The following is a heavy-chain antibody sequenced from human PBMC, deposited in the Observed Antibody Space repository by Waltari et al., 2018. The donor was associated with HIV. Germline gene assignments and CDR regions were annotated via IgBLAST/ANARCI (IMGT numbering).Heavy chain of an antibody. CDR3: ARDFAYCGGDCYSGIYYFDY. Sequence: QVQLVQSGAEVKKPGSAVKVSCKDYGATFSSYALSWVRLPPGHGLEWMGGIIPIFGTANYAQKFQGRVTITADESTSTAYMELSSLRSEDTAVYYCARDFAYCGGDCYSGIYYFDYWGQGTLVTVSS. V-gene: IGHV1-69*01. CDR2: IIPIFGTA. J-gene: IGHJ4*02. D-gene: IGHD2-21*02. CDR1: GATFSSYA.